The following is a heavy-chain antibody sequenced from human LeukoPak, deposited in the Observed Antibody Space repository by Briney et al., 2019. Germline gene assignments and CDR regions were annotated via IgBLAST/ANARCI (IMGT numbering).Heavy chain of an antibody. CDR2: IYYSGST. CDR3: TSISVGYNWFDP. J-gene: IGHJ5*02. D-gene: IGHD6-19*01. CDR1: GGSISSYY. V-gene: IGHV4-59*01. Sequence: SETLSLTCTVSGGSISSYYWSWIRQPPGKGLEWIGYIYYSGSTNYNPSLKSRVTISVDTSRNQFSLKLSSVTAADTAVYYCTSISVGYNWFDPWGQGTLVTVSS.